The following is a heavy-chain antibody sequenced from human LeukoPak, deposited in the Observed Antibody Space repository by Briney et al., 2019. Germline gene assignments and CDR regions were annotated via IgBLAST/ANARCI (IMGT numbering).Heavy chain of an antibody. CDR1: GGSFCGYN. CDR2: INHSEST. Sequence: SETLSLTCAVYGGSFCGYNWICIRQPPGKGLEWIGEINHSESTNYNPSLKSRDTISVDTSKKQFSLKLNAATAADRAVYYCARGGGYNWFDPWGQGTLVTVSS. CDR3: ARGGGYNWFDP. V-gene: IGHV4-34*01. J-gene: IGHJ5*02.